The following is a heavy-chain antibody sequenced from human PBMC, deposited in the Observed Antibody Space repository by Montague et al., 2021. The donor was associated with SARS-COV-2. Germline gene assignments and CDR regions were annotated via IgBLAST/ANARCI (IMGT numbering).Heavy chain of an antibody. J-gene: IGHJ4*02. D-gene: IGHD4-17*01. CDR1: GSSVRSYY. CDR2: IYDSGGT. V-gene: IGHV4-59*02. Sequence: TLSLTCIVSGSSVRSYYWSWIRQPPGKGLEWIGYIYDSGGTNYNPSLKSRVTISVDTSKNQFSLKLSSVTAADTAVYYCARENTVTTFGGPYYIDSWGQGTLVTVSA. CDR3: ARENTVTTFGGPYYIDS.